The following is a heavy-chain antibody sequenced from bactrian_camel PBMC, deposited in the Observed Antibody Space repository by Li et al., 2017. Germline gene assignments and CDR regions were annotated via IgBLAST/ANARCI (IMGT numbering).Heavy chain of an antibody. CDR2: LYTKSGTT. V-gene: IGHV3S54*01. Sequence: HVQLVESGGGSVQAGGSLRLSCAASGSIGTATLAWFRQAPGKEREGVAALYTKSGTTWYADSVKGRFAISKDSAKNSLYLEMNSLKPEDSAIYYCAVLEGMKWGPVGGVCSKYAMDYWGIGTQVTVS. CDR1: GSIGTAT. D-gene: IGHD3*01. J-gene: IGHJ7*01.